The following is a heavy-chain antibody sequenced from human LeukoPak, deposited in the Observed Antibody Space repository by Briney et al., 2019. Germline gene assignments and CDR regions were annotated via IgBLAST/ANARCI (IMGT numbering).Heavy chain of an antibody. CDR2: ISSRSGSSF. D-gene: IGHD1-26*01. CDR1: GFTFSSYA. V-gene: IGHV3-48*04. CDR3: ARVGYSGSPGDY. Sequence: GGSLRLSCAASGFTFSSYAMSWVRQAPGKGLEWVSYISSRSGSSFFYGDSVKGRFTISRDNAKNSLYLQMNSLRAGDTAVYYCARVGYSGSPGDYWGQGTLVTVSS. J-gene: IGHJ4*02.